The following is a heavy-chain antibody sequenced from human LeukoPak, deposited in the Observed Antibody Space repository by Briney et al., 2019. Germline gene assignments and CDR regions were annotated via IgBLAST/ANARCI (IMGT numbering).Heavy chain of an antibody. Sequence: GGSLRLSCAASGFTFSSYGMRWVRQAPGKGLEWVAVIWYDGSNKYYADSVKGRFAISRDNSKNTPYLQMNSLRAEDTAVYYCARDRGSSWSDAFDIWGQGTMVTVSS. CDR3: ARDRGSSWSDAFDI. V-gene: IGHV3-33*01. J-gene: IGHJ3*02. CDR2: IWYDGSNK. CDR1: GFTFSSYG. D-gene: IGHD6-13*01.